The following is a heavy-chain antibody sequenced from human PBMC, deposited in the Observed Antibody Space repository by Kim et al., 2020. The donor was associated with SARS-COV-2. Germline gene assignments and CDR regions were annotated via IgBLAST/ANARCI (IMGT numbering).Heavy chain of an antibody. CDR2: INPNSGGT. V-gene: IGHV1-2*02. D-gene: IGHD2-21*02. CDR1: GYTFTGYY. CDR3: ARVWWRQDAFDI. Sequence: ASVKVSCKASGYTFTGYYMHWVRQAPGQGLEWMGWINPNSGGTNYAQKFQGRVTMTRDTSISTAYMELSRLRSDDTAVYYCARVWWRQDAFDIWGQGTMVTVSS. J-gene: IGHJ3*02.